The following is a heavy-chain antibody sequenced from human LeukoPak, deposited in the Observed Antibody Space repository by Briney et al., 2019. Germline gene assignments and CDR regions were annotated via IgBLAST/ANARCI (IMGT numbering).Heavy chain of an antibody. CDR2: ISSSGGGT. V-gene: IGHV3-21*01. Sequence: GGSLRLSCAASGFTFSSYWMSWVRQAPGKGLEWVSGISSSGGGTYYADSVKGRFTISRDNAKNSLYLQMNSLRAEDTAVYYCAREGLYYMDVWGKGTTVTISS. CDR3: AREGLYYMDV. CDR1: GFTFSSYW. J-gene: IGHJ6*03.